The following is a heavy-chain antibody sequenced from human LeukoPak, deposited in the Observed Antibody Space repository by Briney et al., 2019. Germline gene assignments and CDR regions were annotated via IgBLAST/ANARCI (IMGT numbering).Heavy chain of an antibody. V-gene: IGHV3-23*01. J-gene: IGHJ6*03. CDR3: AKAYCSSTSCYITYYYYYMDV. CDR2: ISGSGGST. CDR1: GFTFSSYA. D-gene: IGHD2-2*02. Sequence: PGGSLRLSCAASGFTFSSYAMSWVRQAPGKGLEWVSAISGSGGSTYYADSVKGRFTISRDNSKNTLYLQMNSLRAEDTAVYYCAKAYCSSTSCYITYYYYYMDVWGKGTTVTVSS.